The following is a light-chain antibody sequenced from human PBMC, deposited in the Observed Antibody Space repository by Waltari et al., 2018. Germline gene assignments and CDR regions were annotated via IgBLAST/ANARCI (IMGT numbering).Light chain of an antibody. CDR3: QQYNNYTPKT. CDR1: QSISNW. V-gene: IGKV1-5*01. J-gene: IGKJ1*01. Sequence: IQVTQSPSTLSASVGDRVTITCRATQSISNWLAWYQQKPGKVPKLLIYKASTLESGVPSRFSGSGSGTEFPLTISSLQPDDFATYFCQQYNNYTPKTFGQGTKVDIK. CDR2: KAS.